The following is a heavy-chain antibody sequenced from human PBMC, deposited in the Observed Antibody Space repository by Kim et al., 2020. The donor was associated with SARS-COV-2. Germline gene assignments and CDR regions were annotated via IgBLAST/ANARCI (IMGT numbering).Heavy chain of an antibody. Sequence: ASVKVSCKVSGYTLTELSMHWVRQAPGKGLEWMGGFDPEDGETIYAQKFQGRVTMTEDTSTDTAYMELSSLRSEDTAVYYCATFEGSTPRDGRGYYYYGMDVWGQGTTVTVSS. V-gene: IGHV1-24*01. CDR1: GYTLTELS. J-gene: IGHJ6*02. CDR2: FDPEDGET. D-gene: IGHD2-15*01. CDR3: ATFEGSTPRDGRGYYYYGMDV.